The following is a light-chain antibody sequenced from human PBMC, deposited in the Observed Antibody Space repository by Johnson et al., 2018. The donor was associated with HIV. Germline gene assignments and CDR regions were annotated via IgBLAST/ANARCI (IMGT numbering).Light chain of an antibody. Sequence: QSVLTQPPSVSAAPGQRVNISCSGNSSNIENYFVSWYQQLPGAVPRLLIYEDNKRPSGIPDRFSGSKSGPSATLAITGLPTGDEADYYCGVWDASLSPHYVFGTGTTVIVL. CDR1: SSNIENYF. J-gene: IGLJ1*01. V-gene: IGLV1-51*02. CDR3: GVWDASLSPHYV. CDR2: EDN.